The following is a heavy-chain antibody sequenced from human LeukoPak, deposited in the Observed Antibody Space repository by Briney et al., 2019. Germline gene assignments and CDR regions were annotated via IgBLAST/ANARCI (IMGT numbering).Heavy chain of an antibody. J-gene: IGHJ4*02. CDR1: GYTSTSYG. CDR2: ISAYNGNT. Sequence: ASVRVSSMASGYTSTSYGISWVRQAPGQGREWMGWISAYNGNTNYTQKLQGRVTMTTDTSTSTAYMELRSLRSDDTAVYYCARLAYGGPNFDYWGQGTLVTVSS. CDR3: ARLAYGGPNFDY. V-gene: IGHV1-18*01. D-gene: IGHD4-23*01.